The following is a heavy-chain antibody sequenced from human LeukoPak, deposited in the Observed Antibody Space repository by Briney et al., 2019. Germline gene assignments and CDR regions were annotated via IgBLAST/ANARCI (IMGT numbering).Heavy chain of an antibody. Sequence: GASVKVSCKASGCNFMTYGISWVRQAPGVGLEWVGWISGYSGNTDYAQKFQDRVTLTTDTSTTTAYMELRSLRSDDTAMYYCARQAPRVGFVKGPLPNWFDPWGQGTLVIVSS. V-gene: IGHV1-18*01. CDR3: ARQAPRVGFVKGPLPNWFDP. CDR2: ISGYSGNT. D-gene: IGHD1-26*01. J-gene: IGHJ5*02. CDR1: GCNFMTYG.